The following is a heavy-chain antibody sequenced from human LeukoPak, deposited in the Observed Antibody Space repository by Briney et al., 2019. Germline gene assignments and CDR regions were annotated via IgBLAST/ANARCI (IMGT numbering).Heavy chain of an antibody. V-gene: IGHV4-59*12. J-gene: IGHJ6*03. CDR1: GGSIRSYY. D-gene: IGHD3-16*02. Sequence: SETLSLTCAVSGGSIRSYYWSWIRQPPGKGLEWIGEIYHSGSTNYNPSLKSRVTISVDKSKNQFSLKLSSVTAADTAVYYCARDKKYYDYVWGSYRSSYYMDVWGKGTTVTVSS. CDR2: IYHSGST. CDR3: ARDKKYYDYVWGSYRSSYYMDV.